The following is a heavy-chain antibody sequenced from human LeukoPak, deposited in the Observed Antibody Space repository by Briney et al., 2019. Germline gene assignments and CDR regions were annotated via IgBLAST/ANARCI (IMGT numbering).Heavy chain of an antibody. CDR1: GFTFSSYA. V-gene: IGHV3-23*01. CDR2: ISGSGGST. D-gene: IGHD3-22*01. CDR3: ARALYYYDSSGPTGSDY. J-gene: IGHJ4*02. Sequence: GGSLRLSCAASGFTFSSYAMSWVRQAPGKGLEWVSAISGSGGSTYYADSVKGRFTISRDNSKNTLYLQMNSLRAEDTAVYYCARALYYYDSSGPTGSDYWGQGTLVTVSS.